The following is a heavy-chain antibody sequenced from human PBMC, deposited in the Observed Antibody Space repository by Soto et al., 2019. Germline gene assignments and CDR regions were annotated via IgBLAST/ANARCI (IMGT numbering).Heavy chain of an antibody. CDR1: GGSISSSSYY. D-gene: IGHD2-15*01. CDR2: IYYSGST. V-gene: IGHV4-39*01. Sequence: QLQLQESGPGLVKPSETLSLTCTVSGGSISSSSYYWGWIRQPPGKGLEWIGSIYYSGSTYYNPSLKSRVTISVETSKNQFSLKLSSVTAADTAVYYCARRPPTGYCSGGSCYADAFDIWGQGTMVTVSS. CDR3: ARRPPTGYCSGGSCYADAFDI. J-gene: IGHJ3*02.